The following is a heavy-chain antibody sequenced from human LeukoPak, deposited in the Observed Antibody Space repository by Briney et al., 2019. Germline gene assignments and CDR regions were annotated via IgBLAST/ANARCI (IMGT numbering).Heavy chain of an antibody. V-gene: IGHV1-46*01. D-gene: IGHD3-22*01. CDR3: ASCDSSGYQVDY. CDR1: GYTFTSYY. Sequence: GASVKVSCKASGYTFTSYYMHWVRQAPGQGLEWMGIINPSGGSTSYAQKFQGRVTMTRDMSTSTVYMELSSLRSEDTAVYYCASCDSSGYQVDYWGQGTLVTVSS. CDR2: INPSGGST. J-gene: IGHJ4*02.